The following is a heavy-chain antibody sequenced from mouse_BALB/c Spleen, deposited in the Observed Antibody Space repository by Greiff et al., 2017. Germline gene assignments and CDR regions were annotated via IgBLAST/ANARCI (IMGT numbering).Heavy chain of an antibody. J-gene: IGHJ1*01. CDR1: GFTFSSFG. Sequence: EVMLVESGGGLVQPGGSRKLSCAASGFTFSSFGMHWVRQAPEKGLEWVAYISSGSSTIYYADTVKGRFTISRDNPKNTLFLQMTSLRSEDTAMYYCARSVYYYGSSYVWYFDVWGAGTTVTVSS. V-gene: IGHV5-17*02. CDR3: ARSVYYYGSSYVWYFDV. CDR2: ISSGSSTI. D-gene: IGHD1-1*01.